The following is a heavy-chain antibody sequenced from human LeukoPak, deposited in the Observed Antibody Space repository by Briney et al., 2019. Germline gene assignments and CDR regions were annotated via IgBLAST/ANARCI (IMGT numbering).Heavy chain of an antibody. V-gene: IGHV1-18*01. CDR1: GYTFTSYA. Sequence: ASVKVSCKASGYTFTSYAMHWVRQAPGQRLEWMGWISAYNGDTNYAQRFQGRITMTTDTSTTTAYMELRSLRSDDTAVYYCATLGDVLRLFPLISLDGMDVWGQGTTVTVSS. CDR2: ISAYNGDT. CDR3: ATLGDVLRLFPLISLDGMDV. J-gene: IGHJ6*02. D-gene: IGHD3-3*01.